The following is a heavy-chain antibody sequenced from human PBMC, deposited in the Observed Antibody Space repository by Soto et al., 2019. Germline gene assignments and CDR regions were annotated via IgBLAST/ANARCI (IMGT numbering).Heavy chain of an antibody. CDR2: ITSSSSYI. J-gene: IGHJ6*02. Sequence: EVQLVESGGGLVKPGGSLRLSCAASGFTFSSYTMNWVRQAPGKGLEWVSSITSSSSYIYYADSVKGRFTISRDNAKNSRYLQMNSLRAEDKDVYYCARDDGYCSGGSCYGRWCMDVWGQGTTVTVSS. V-gene: IGHV3-21*01. CDR1: GFTFSSYT. CDR3: ARDDGYCSGGSCYGRWCMDV. D-gene: IGHD2-15*01.